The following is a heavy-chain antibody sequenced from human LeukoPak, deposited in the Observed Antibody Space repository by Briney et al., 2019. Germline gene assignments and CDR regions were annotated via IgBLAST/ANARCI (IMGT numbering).Heavy chain of an antibody. J-gene: IGHJ4*02. CDR2: TWYDGSNK. CDR1: GFSFSIYG. D-gene: IGHD1-26*01. CDR3: ARGGLTIAEATTSWYLDF. Sequence: GGSLRLSCATSGFSFSIYGMHWVRQAQGKGLEWVALTWYDGSNKNYADSVKGRFTISRDNSKNTLYLQMNSLRGEDTAVYYCARGGLTIAEATTSWYLDFRGQGTLVTVSS. V-gene: IGHV3-33*01.